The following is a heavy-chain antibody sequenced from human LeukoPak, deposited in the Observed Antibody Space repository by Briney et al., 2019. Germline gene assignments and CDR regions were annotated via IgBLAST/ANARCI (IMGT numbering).Heavy chain of an antibody. D-gene: IGHD3-9*01. CDR2: ISSSSSTI. CDR3: AKGDILTVFDY. V-gene: IGHV3-48*01. CDR1: GFTFSSYS. J-gene: IGHJ4*02. Sequence: GGSLRLSCAASGFTFSSYSMNWVRQAPGKGLEWVSYISSSSSTIYYADSVKGRFTISRDNAKNSLYLQMNSLRAEDTAVYYCAKGDILTVFDYWGQGTLVTVSS.